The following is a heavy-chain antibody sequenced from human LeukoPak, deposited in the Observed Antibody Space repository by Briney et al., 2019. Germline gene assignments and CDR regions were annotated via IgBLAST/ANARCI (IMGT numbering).Heavy chain of an antibody. Sequence: ASVKVSCKASGYTFTSYGISWVRQAPGQGLEWMGWISAYNGSTNYAQKLQGRVTMTTDTSTSTAYMELRSLRSDDTAVYYCARGTLRFLEWSNPPHMDVWGKGTTVTVSS. V-gene: IGHV1-18*01. CDR3: ARGTLRFLEWSNPPHMDV. D-gene: IGHD3-3*01. CDR2: ISAYNGST. CDR1: GYTFTSYG. J-gene: IGHJ6*03.